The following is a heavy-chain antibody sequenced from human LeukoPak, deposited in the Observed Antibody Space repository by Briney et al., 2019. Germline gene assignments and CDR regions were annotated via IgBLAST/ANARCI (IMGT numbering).Heavy chain of an antibody. CDR1: GFIFSNAW. CDR2: IKSKTDGGAT. J-gene: IGHJ4*02. CDR3: ITDIANGVYPSDY. V-gene: IGHV3-15*01. D-gene: IGHD5/OR15-5a*01. Sequence: PGGSLRLSCAASGFIFSNAWMSWVRQAPGKGLEWVGLIKSKTDGGATDYAAPVKGRFTISRDDSKTTLYLQMNSLKTEDTAVYYCITDIANGVYPSDYWGQGTLVTVSS.